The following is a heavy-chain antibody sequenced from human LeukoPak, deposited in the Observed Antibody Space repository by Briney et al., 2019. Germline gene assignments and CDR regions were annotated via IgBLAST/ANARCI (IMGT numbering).Heavy chain of an antibody. Sequence: ASVKVSCKTSGYTFSDYYIHWIRQAPGQGLEWVGWINPNSGDTDYAQKFQGRVTVTRDTSISTAYLQWSSLRASDTAMYYCARPTRYCSGGSCYSGGYFDYWGQGTLVTVSS. V-gene: IGHV1-2*02. CDR3: ARPTRYCSGGSCYSGGYFDY. D-gene: IGHD2-15*01. CDR1: GYTFSDYY. J-gene: IGHJ4*02. CDR2: INPNSGDT.